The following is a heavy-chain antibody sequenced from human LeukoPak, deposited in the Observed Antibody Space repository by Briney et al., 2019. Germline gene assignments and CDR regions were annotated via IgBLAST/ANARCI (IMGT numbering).Heavy chain of an antibody. V-gene: IGHV3-30-3*01. J-gene: IGHJ4*02. CDR1: GFTFSSYA. Sequence: PWGSLRLSCAASGFTFSSYAMHWVRQAPGKGLEWVAVISYDGSNKYYADSVKGRFTISRDNSKNTLYLQMNSLRAEDTAVYYCAKDLLYSSGPTYYFDYWGQGTLVTVSS. CDR2: ISYDGSNK. CDR3: AKDLLYSSGPTYYFDY. D-gene: IGHD6-19*01.